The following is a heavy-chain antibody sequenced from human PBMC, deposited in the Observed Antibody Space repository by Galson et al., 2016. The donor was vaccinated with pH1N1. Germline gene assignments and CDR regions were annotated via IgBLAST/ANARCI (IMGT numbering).Heavy chain of an antibody. D-gene: IGHD1-26*01. CDR1: GYTFTTSY. V-gene: IGHV1-46*01. CDR2: IDPSNGGT. J-gene: IGHJ4*02. Sequence: VSCKASGYTFTTSYIHWVRQAPGEGLEWMGVIDPSNGGTTYAQKFQARVTMTRDTSTSTVYLDLRRLKSEDTSVFYCTRDLGRRREFWGQGTLVIVSS. CDR3: TRDLGRRREF.